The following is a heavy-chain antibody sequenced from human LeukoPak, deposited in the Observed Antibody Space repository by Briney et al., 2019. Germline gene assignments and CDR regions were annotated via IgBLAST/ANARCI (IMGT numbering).Heavy chain of an antibody. J-gene: IGHJ5*02. CDR3: ARDNSVGDIAWWLDP. CDR1: GYTFINNW. V-gene: IGHV1-46*01. CDR2: INPTGTRT. D-gene: IGHD3-10*01. Sequence: ASVKVSCKASGYTFINNWMHWVRQAPGQGLEWIGLINPTGTRTGYAQKFQGRVTMTRDMSTSTDYMELSSLRSEDTAIYYCARDNSVGDIAWWLDPWGQGTLVTVSS.